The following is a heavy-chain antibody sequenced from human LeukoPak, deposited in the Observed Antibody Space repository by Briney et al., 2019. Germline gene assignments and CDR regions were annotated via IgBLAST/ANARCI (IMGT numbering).Heavy chain of an antibody. CDR1: GYSISSGDY. J-gene: IGHJ4*02. V-gene: IGHV4-38-2*02. CDR3: ARDPDDKDFDY. D-gene: IGHD3-22*01. CDR2: IRHDGHT. Sequence: SETLSLTCAVSGYSISSGDYWGWIRQPPGKGLEWIASIRHDGHTYYNPSLKSRVTIAVDMSKNQFSLTLTSMTAADTAVYFCARDPDDKDFDYWGQGTLVTVSS.